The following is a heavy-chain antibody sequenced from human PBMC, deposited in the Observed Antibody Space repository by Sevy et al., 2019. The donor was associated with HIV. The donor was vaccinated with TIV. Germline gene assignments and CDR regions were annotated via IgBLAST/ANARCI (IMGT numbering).Heavy chain of an antibody. V-gene: IGHV1-24*01. CDR1: GYRLSELS. D-gene: IGHD1-26*01. J-gene: IGHJ4*02. CDR2: FDPEYDDP. Sequence: ASVKVSCNVSGYRLSELSTYWVRQTPAKGLEGMGGFDPEYDDPIYAQNFQGRVTMTEDTSTDTAYMELSSLTSEDTAVYYCATLIVGTSYLRVWGPGTLVTHSS. CDR3: ATLIVGTSYLRV.